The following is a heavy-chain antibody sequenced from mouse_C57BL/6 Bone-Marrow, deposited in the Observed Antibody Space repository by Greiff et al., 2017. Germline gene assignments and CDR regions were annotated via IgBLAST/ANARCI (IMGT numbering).Heavy chain of an antibody. D-gene: IGHD2-2*01. Sequence: EVMLVESGGGLVQSGRSLRLSCATSGFTFSDFYMEWVRQAPGKGLEWIAASRNKANDYTTEYSASVKGRFIVSRDTSQSILYLQMNALRAEDTAIYYCARDEGGYDVRFAYWGQGTLVTVSA. CDR3: ARDEGGYDVRFAY. CDR1: GFTFSDFY. CDR2: SRNKANDYTT. J-gene: IGHJ3*01. V-gene: IGHV7-1*01.